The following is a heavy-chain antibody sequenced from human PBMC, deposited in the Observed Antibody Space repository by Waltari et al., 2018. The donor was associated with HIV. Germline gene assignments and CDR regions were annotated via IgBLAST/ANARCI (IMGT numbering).Heavy chain of an antibody. CDR3: ARALFGGSRGGYFDY. CDR2: IYSGGST. Sequence: EVQLVETGGGWIQPGGSLRLSCAASGFIVRSNYMNWVRQAPGKGLEWVSVIYSGGSTYYADSVKGRFTISRDNSKNTLYLQMNSLRAEDTAVYYCARALFGGSRGGYFDYWGQGTLVTVSS. J-gene: IGHJ4*02. CDR1: GFIVRSNY. D-gene: IGHD2-15*01. V-gene: IGHV3-53*02.